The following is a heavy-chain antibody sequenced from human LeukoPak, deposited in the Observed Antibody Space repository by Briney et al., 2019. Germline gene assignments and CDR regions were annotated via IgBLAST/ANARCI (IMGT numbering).Heavy chain of an antibody. J-gene: IGHJ6*03. CDR3: AKGYCSSTSCYTPFYYYYYMDV. Sequence: PGGSLRLSCAASGFTFSYYYMSGVRQAPGKGLEWVSAISGSGGSTYYADSVKGRFTISRDNSKNTLYLQMNSLRAEDTAVYYCAKGYCSSTSCYTPFYYYYYMDVWGKGTTVTVSS. CDR1: GFTFSYYY. V-gene: IGHV3-23*01. CDR2: ISGSGGST. D-gene: IGHD2-2*02.